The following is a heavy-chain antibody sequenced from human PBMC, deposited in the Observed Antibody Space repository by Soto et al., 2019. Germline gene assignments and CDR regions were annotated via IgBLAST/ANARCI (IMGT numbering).Heavy chain of an antibody. CDR1: GGTLSSYA. D-gene: IGHD3-10*01. CDR2: IIPIFGTA. CDR3: ARARTELWFGNYYYYGMDV. V-gene: IGHV1-69*13. Sequence: GASVKVSCKASGGTLSSYAISWVRQAPGQGLEWMGGIIPIFGTANYAQKFQGRVTITADESTSTAYLELSSLRSEDTAVYYCARARTELWFGNYYYYGMDVWGQGTTVTVSS. J-gene: IGHJ6*02.